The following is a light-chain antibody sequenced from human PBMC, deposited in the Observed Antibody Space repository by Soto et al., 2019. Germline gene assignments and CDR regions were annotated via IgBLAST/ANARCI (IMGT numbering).Light chain of an antibody. J-gene: IGKJ1*01. V-gene: IGKV3-20*01. CDR1: QSVISNY. CDR3: HQYVPSPRP. CDR2: DAS. Sequence: EIVLTQSPGTLSLSPGERATLSCRASQSVISNYLAWYQQKPGQAPRLLIYDASSRATGIPGRFSGTGSGTDFTLTISRLEPEDSAVYYCHQYVPSPRPVGQGTNVEIK.